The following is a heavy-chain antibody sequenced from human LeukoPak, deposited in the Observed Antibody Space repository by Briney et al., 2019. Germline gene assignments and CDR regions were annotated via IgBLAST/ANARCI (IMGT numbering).Heavy chain of an antibody. D-gene: IGHD3-9*01. CDR1: GFTFSSYA. CDR3: AKLSGALTFDY. V-gene: IGHV3-30-3*02. CDR2: ISYDGSNK. J-gene: IGHJ4*02. Sequence: PGGSLRLSCAASGFTFSSYAMHWVRQAPGKGLEWVAVISYDGSNKYYADSVKGRFTISRDNSKNTLYLQMNSLRAEDTAVYYCAKLSGALTFDYWGQGTLVTVSS.